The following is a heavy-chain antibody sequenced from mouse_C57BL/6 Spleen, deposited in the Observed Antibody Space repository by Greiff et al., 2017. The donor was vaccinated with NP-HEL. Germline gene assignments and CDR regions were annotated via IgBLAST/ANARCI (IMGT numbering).Heavy chain of an antibody. CDR3: ARDLHYFDY. CDR2: ISYDGSN. J-gene: IGHJ2*01. Sequence: EVQLVESGPGLVKPSQSLSLTCSVTGYSITSGYYWNWIRQFPGNKLEWMGYISYDGSNNYNPSLKNRISITRDTSKNQFFLKLNSVTTEDTATYYCARDLHYFDYWGQGTTLTVSS. V-gene: IGHV3-6*01. CDR1: GYSITSGYY.